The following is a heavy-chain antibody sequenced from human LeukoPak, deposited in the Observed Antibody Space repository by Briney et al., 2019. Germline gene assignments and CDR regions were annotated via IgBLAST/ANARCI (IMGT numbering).Heavy chain of an antibody. V-gene: IGHV3-23*01. Sequence: GGSLRLSCAASGFTFNNYAMSWVRQAPGKGLEWVSAISASGGSTDYADSVKGRFTISRDNSKNTLYLQMNSLRAEDTAVYYCAQNYGGTLYWGQGTLVTVSS. CDR1: GFTFNNYA. D-gene: IGHD4-23*01. CDR2: ISASGGST. CDR3: AQNYGGTLY. J-gene: IGHJ4*02.